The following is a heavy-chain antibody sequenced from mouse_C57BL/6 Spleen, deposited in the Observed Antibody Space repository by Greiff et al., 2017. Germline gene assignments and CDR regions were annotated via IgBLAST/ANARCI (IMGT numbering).Heavy chain of an antibody. CDR1: GYSITSGYY. CDR3: ARVDYGLFDY. V-gene: IGHV3-6*01. CDR2: ISYDGSN. J-gene: IGHJ2*01. D-gene: IGHD1-1*02. Sequence: EVKLLESGPGLVKPSQSLSLTCSVTGYSITSGYYWNWIRQFPGNKLEWLGYISYDGSNHYNPSLKNRISITRDTSKNQFFLKLNSVTTEDTATYYCARVDYGLFDYWGQGTTLTVSS.